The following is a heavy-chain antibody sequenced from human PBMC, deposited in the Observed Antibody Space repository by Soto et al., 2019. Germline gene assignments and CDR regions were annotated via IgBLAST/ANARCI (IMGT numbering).Heavy chain of an antibody. CDR1: GGTFSSYT. CDR2: IIPILGIA. CDR3: ARDQWDAGLYYFDY. J-gene: IGHJ4*02. V-gene: IGHV1-69*08. D-gene: IGHD1-26*01. Sequence: QVQLVQSGAEVKKPGSSVKVSCKASGGTFSSYTISWVRQAPGQGLEWMGRIIPILGIANYAQKFKGRVTITADKSTSTAYMELSSLRSEDTAVYYCARDQWDAGLYYFDYWGQGTLVTVSS.